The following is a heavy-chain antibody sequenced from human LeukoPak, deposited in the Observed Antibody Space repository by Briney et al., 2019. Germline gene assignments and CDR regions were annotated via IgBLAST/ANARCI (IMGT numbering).Heavy chain of an antibody. CDR1: GFTFSSYA. D-gene: IGHD3-3*02. Sequence: GGSLRLSCAASGFTFSSYAMHWVRQPPGKGLEWVAVISYDGSNKYYADSVKGRFTISRDNSKNTLYLQMNSLRAEDTALYYCARPSHLIYYYYYMDVWGKGTTVTVSS. CDR3: ARPSHLIYYYYYMDV. V-gene: IGHV3-30*04. CDR2: ISYDGSNK. J-gene: IGHJ6*03.